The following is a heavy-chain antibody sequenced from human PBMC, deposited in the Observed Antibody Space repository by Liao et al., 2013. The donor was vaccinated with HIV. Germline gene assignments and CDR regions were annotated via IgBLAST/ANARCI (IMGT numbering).Heavy chain of an antibody. J-gene: IGHJ3*02. Sequence: QLQLQESGPGLVKPSETLSLTCTVSGGSISSSSYYWGWIRQPPGKGLEWIGSIYYSGSTYYNPSLKSRVTISVDTSKNQFSLKLISVTAADTAVYYCARDGGLQQQRGDAFDIWAKGQWSPSL. CDR1: GGSISSSSYY. CDR3: ARDGGLQQQRGDAFDI. CDR2: IYYSGST. V-gene: IGHV4-39*07. D-gene: IGHD3-16*01.